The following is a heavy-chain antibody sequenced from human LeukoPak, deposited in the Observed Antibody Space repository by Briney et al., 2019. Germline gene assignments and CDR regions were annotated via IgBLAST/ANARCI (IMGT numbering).Heavy chain of an antibody. V-gene: IGHV1-2*06. D-gene: IGHD1-20*01. Sequence: ASVKVSCKASGGTFSSYAISWVRQAPGQGLEWMGRINPNSGGINYAQKFQGRVTMTRDTSISTAYMELSRLRSDDTAVYYCASGPYNWNDGGDYWGQGTLVTVSS. CDR1: GGTFSSYA. CDR2: INPNSGGI. CDR3: ASGPYNWNDGGDY. J-gene: IGHJ4*02.